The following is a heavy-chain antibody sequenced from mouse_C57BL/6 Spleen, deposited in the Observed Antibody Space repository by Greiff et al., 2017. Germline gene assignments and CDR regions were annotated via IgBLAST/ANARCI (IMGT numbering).Heavy chain of an antibody. Sequence: EVQLVESGGGLVKPGGSLKLSCAASGFTFSSYTMSWVRQTPEKRLEWVATISGGGGNTYYPDSVKGRFTISRDNAKNTLYLQMSSLRSEDTALYYCARQSSSITTGGYFDVWGTGTTVTVSS. V-gene: IGHV5-9*01. CDR3: ARQSSSITTGGYFDV. J-gene: IGHJ1*03. CDR2: ISGGGGNT. CDR1: GFTFSSYT. D-gene: IGHD1-1*01.